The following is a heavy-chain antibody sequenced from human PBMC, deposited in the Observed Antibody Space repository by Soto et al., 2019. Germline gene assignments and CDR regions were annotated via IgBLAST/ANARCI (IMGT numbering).Heavy chain of an antibody. CDR3: ARVKDYGDYVSAFDI. CDR2: INAGNGNT. V-gene: IGHV1-3*01. CDR1: GYTFTSYA. D-gene: IGHD4-17*01. J-gene: IGHJ3*02. Sequence: GASMKVSCKASGYTFTSYAMHWVRQAPGQRLEWKGWINAGNGNTKYSQKFQGRVTITRDTSASTAYMELSSLRSEDTAVYYCARVKDYGDYVSAFDIWGQGTMVTVSS.